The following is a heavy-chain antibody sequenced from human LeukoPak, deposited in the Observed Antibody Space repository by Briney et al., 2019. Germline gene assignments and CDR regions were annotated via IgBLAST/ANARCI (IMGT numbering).Heavy chain of an antibody. D-gene: IGHD5-24*01. CDR3: AREGQLRDGYNYRTY. CDR1: GFTFSSYS. J-gene: IGHJ4*02. V-gene: IGHV3-21*01. Sequence: PGGSLRLSCAASGFTFSSYSMNWVRQAPGKGLEWVSSISSSSSYIYYADSVKGRFTISRDNAKNSLYLQMNSLRAEDTAVYYCAREGQLRDGYNYRTYWGQGTLVTVSS. CDR2: ISSSSSYI.